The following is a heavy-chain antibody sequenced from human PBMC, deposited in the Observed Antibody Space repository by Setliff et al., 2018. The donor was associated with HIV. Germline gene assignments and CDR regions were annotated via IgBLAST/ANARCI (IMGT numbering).Heavy chain of an antibody. CDR3: ASQGSDYHYLYY. J-gene: IGHJ4*02. CDR1: GFTFNSYT. Sequence: LRLSCAASGFTFNSYTTNWVRQAPGKGLEWISYINSGSDTIFYADSVRGRFTVARDNGKNSLYLQLNDLRADDTAAYYCASQGSDYHYLYYWGQGTLVTVSS. CDR2: INSGSDTI. D-gene: IGHD5-12*01. V-gene: IGHV3-48*01.